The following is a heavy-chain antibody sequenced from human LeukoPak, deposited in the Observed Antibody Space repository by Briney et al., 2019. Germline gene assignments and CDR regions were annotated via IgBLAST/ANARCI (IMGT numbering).Heavy chain of an antibody. CDR3: ARRKSGSYLDP. J-gene: IGHJ5*02. CDR2: IHHSGST. CDR1: GGSISSYY. D-gene: IGHD1-26*01. Sequence: SETLSLTCTVSGGSISSYYWSWIRQPPGKGLEWIGNIHHSGSTYYNPSLKSRVTISVDTSKNQFSLKVSSVTAADTAVYYCARRKSGSYLDPWGQGTLVTVSS. V-gene: IGHV4-59*08.